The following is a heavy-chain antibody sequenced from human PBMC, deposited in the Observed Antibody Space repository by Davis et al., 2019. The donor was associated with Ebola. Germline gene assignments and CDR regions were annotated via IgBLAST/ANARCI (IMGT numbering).Heavy chain of an antibody. CDR1: GFTFSSYS. J-gene: IGHJ4*02. V-gene: IGHV3-21*01. CDR3: ARGGFLGETLTDDY. D-gene: IGHD7-27*01. Sequence: PGGSLRLSCAASGFTFSSYSMNWVRQAPGKGLEWVSSISSSSSYIYYADSVKGRFTISRDNAKNSLYLQMNSLRAEDTAVYYCARGGFLGETLTDDYWGQGTLVTVSS. CDR2: ISSSSSYI.